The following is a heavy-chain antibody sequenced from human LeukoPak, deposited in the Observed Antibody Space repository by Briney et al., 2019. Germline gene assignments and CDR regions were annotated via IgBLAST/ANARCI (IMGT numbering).Heavy chain of an antibody. J-gene: IGHJ4*02. D-gene: IGHD6-13*01. Sequence: TSETLSLTCTVSGGSISSSRDYWAWLRQPPGKGLEWIANIYYSGSTYYSPSLKSRVTISVDTSKNQFSLKLSSVTAADTAVYYCAREVISSWYSIDYWGQGTLVTVSS. CDR1: GGSISSSRDY. V-gene: IGHV4-39*07. CDR2: IYYSGST. CDR3: AREVISSWYSIDY.